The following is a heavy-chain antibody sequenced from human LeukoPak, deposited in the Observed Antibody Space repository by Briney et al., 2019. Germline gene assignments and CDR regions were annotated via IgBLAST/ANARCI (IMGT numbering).Heavy chain of an antibody. V-gene: IGHV3-9*01. CDR1: GFTFSSYA. CDR2: ISWNSGNI. J-gene: IGHJ3*02. D-gene: IGHD1-26*01. Sequence: SGGSLRLSCAASGFTFSSYAMHWVRQAPGKGLEWVAGISWNSGNIGLADSVKGRFTISRDNAKNSLFLQMNSLRPEDTALYYCAKDPHSGSSGVAFDIWGQGTMVTVSS. CDR3: AKDPHSGSSGVAFDI.